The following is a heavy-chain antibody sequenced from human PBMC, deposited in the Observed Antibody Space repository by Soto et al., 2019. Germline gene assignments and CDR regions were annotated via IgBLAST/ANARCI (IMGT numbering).Heavy chain of an antibody. Sequence: AXVQGSCNASGYTFTSYAMHWVRQAPGQSLEWMVWINAGNGNTKYSQKFQGRVTITRDTSASTAYMELSSLRSEDTAVYYCARDSGYCSGGSCYHGFDPWGQGTLVTVSS. CDR2: INAGNGNT. CDR3: ARDSGYCSGGSCYHGFDP. J-gene: IGHJ5*02. V-gene: IGHV1-3*01. CDR1: GYTFTSYA. D-gene: IGHD2-15*01.